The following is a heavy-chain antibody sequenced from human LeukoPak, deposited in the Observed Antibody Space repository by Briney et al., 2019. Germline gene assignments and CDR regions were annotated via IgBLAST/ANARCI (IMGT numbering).Heavy chain of an antibody. J-gene: IGHJ6*02. CDR1: GFTFSSYS. CDR2: ISSSSSYI. V-gene: IGHV3-21*01. CDR3: ARVGYSYGDYYYYGMDV. Sequence: PGGSLRLSCAASGFTFSSYSMNWVRQAPGKGLEWVSSISSSSSYIYYADSVKGRFTISRDNAKNSLYLQMNSLRTEDTAVYYCARVGYSYGDYYYYGMDVWGQGTTVTVSS. D-gene: IGHD5-18*01.